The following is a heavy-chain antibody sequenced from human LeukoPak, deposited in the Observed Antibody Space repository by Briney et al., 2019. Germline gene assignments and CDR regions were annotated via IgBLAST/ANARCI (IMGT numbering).Heavy chain of an antibody. D-gene: IGHD2-15*01. J-gene: IGHJ4*02. CDR3: AKDVSLVVVVAATLFDY. CDR2: ISSSGSTI. Sequence: GGSLRLSCAASGFTFSSYEMNWVRQAPGKGLEWVSYISSSGSTIYYADSVKGRFTISRDNAKNSLYLQMNSLRAEDTAVYYCAKDVSLVVVVAATLFDYWGQGTLVTVSS. CDR1: GFTFSSYE. V-gene: IGHV3-48*03.